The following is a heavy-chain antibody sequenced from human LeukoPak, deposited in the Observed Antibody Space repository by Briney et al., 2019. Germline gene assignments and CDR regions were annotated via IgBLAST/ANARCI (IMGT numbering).Heavy chain of an antibody. V-gene: IGHV4-4*07. D-gene: IGHD1-26*01. CDR3: ASRLVGATRYGYYYYYYMDV. Sequence: SETLSLTCTVSGGSIRSYYWSWIRQPAGKGLEWIGHIYTSGSTNYNPSLKSRVTMSVDTSKNQFSLKLSSVTAADTAVYYCASRLVGATRYGYYYYYYMDVWGKGTTVTVSS. J-gene: IGHJ6*03. CDR1: GGSIRSYY. CDR2: IYTSGST.